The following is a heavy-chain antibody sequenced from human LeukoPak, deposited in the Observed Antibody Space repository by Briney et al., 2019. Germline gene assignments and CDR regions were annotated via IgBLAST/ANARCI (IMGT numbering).Heavy chain of an antibody. CDR2: IYYSGST. V-gene: IGHV4-59*01. CDR3: ARVISGYSSSSAWFDP. J-gene: IGHJ5*02. Sequence: SETLSLTCTVSGVSISSYYWSWIRQPPGKGLEWIGYIYYSGSTNYNPSLKSRVTISVDTSKNQFSLKLSSVTAADTAVYYCARVISGYSSSSAWFDPWGQGTLVTVSS. D-gene: IGHD6-6*01. CDR1: GVSISSYY.